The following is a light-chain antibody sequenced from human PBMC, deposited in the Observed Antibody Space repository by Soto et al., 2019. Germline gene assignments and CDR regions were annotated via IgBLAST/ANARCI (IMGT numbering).Light chain of an antibody. CDR3: QQDGSPRIT. J-gene: IGKJ5*01. V-gene: IGKV3-20*01. CDR1: QSVSSTY. CDR2: GTS. Sequence: VVRKQTPVTVSLSTTEIATLSCRVSQSVSSTYLGWYQQQPGQPPRLLMSGTSNRATGTPDRFSGSGSGTDFTLTIRRLEPEDFAVYCCQQDGSPRITFGQVTRLE.